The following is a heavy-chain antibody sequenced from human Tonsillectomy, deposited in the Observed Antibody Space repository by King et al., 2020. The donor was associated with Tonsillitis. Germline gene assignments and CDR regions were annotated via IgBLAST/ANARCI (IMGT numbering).Heavy chain of an antibody. CDR2: IYRGGSI. CDR3: ASGDDYYESSGDYPAREY. Sequence: VQLVESGGGLIQPGGSLRLSCAASGFTVSSNYMSWVRQAPGKGLEWVSVIYRGGSIYYADSVKGRFTLSRDNSKNTLYLQMNSLRAEDTAVYYCASGDDYYESSGDYPAREYWGQGTLVTVSS. CDR1: GFTVSSNY. D-gene: IGHD3-22*01. V-gene: IGHV3-53*01. J-gene: IGHJ4*02.